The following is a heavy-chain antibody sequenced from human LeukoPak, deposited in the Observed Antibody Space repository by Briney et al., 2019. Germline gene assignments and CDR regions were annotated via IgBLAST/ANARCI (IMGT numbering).Heavy chain of an antibody. D-gene: IGHD2-2*01. Sequence: GGSLRLSCTASGFSFNNNAMTWVRQAPGKGLEWVSAISDGGGNTYYADSVKGRFTISRDNSKNTLFLQMNSLRAEDTAVYYCAQDRTAAYYWGQGTLVTVSS. CDR2: ISDGGGNT. CDR1: GFSFNNNA. CDR3: AQDRTAAYY. V-gene: IGHV3-23*01. J-gene: IGHJ4*02.